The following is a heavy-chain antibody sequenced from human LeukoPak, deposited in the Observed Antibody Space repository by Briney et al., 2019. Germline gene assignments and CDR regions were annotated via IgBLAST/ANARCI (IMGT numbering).Heavy chain of an antibody. D-gene: IGHD2-2*02. V-gene: IGHV7-4-1*02. CDR2: INTNTENP. CDR1: GYSFPMYA. J-gene: IGHJ5*02. Sequence: ASVKVSCKASGYSFPMYAINWVRQAPGQGLEWMGWINTNTENPTYAQGFTGRFVFSLDTSVTTAYLQISSLRAEDTAVYYCARDNTLVICSSTSCYSGNWFDPWGQGTLVTVSS. CDR3: ARDNTLVICSSTSCYSGNWFDP.